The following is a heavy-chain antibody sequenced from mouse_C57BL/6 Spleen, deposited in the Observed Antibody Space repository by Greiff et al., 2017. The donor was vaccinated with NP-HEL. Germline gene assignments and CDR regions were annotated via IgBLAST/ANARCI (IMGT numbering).Heavy chain of an antibody. D-gene: IGHD2-3*01. CDR3: ARSDGYYLAY. CDR2: INYDGSST. Sequence: EVQLVESEGGLVQPGSSMKLSCTASGFTFSDYYMAWVRQVPEKGLEWVANINYDGSSTYYLDSLKSRFIISRDNAKNILYLQMSSLKSEDTATYYCARSDGYYLAYWGQGTLVTVSA. CDR1: GFTFSDYY. J-gene: IGHJ3*01. V-gene: IGHV5-16*01.